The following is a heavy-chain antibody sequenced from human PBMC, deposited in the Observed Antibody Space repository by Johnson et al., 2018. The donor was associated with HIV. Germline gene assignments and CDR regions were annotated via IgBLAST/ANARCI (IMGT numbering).Heavy chain of an antibody. D-gene: IGHD6-19*01. CDR3: AKADHSSGWYLAFDI. CDR1: GFTFSSYG. CDR2: ISYDGSNL. J-gene: IGHJ3*02. Sequence: QVQLVESGGGVVQPGRSLRLSCAASGFTFSSYGMHWVRQAPGKGLEWVAVISYDGSNLYYADSVMGRFSISRDNSKNTLYLQMNSLRAEDTAVYYCAKADHSSGWYLAFDIWGQGKMVTVSS. V-gene: IGHV3-30*18.